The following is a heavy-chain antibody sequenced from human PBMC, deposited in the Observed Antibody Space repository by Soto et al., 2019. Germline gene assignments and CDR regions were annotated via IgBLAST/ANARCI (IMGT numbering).Heavy chain of an antibody. CDR2: VSGSGGST. Sequence: EVQGLEPGGGLVQPGGSLRLSCVASGITFSSYAMSWISKAPGKGLGWVSFVSGSGGSTDYPDSVKGRFTISRYNSKSTLYLQLNSLKAQDTAMYYCAKRSFQLGLPFDYWGQGTLVTVSS. CDR1: GITFSSYA. D-gene: IGHD6-13*01. J-gene: IGHJ4*02. V-gene: IGHV3-23*01. CDR3: AKRSFQLGLPFDY.